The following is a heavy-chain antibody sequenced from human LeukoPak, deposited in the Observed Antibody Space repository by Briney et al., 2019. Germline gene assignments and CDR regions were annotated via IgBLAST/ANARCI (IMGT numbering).Heavy chain of an antibody. CDR3: ASSGVYYYDSSGYPDAFDI. V-gene: IGHV4-31*03. D-gene: IGHD3-22*01. CDR2: IYYSGST. CDR1: GGSISSGGYY. J-gene: IGHJ3*02. Sequence: PSETLSLTCTVSGGSISSGGYYWSWIRQHPGKGLEWIGYIYYSGSTYYNPSLKSRVTISVDTSENQFSLKLSSVTAADTAVYYCASSGVYYYDSSGYPDAFDIWGQGTMVTVSS.